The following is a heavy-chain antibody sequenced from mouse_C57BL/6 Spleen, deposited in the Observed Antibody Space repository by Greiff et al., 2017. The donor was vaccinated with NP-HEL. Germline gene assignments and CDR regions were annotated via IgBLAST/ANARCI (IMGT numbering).Heavy chain of an antibody. Sequence: VQLQQSGPVLVKPGASVKMSCKASGYTFTDYYMNWVKQSHGKSLEWIGVINPYNGGTSYNQKFKGKATLTVDKSSSTAYMELNSLTSEDSAVYYCARKDYGSSLWYFDVWGTGTTVTVSS. V-gene: IGHV1-19*01. J-gene: IGHJ1*03. CDR2: INPYNGGT. CDR1: GYTFTDYY. D-gene: IGHD1-1*01. CDR3: ARKDYGSSLWYFDV.